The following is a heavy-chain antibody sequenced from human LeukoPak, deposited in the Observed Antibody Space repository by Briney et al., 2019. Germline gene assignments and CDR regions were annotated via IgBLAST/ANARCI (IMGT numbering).Heavy chain of an antibody. V-gene: IGHV3-74*01. J-gene: IGHJ4*02. D-gene: IGHD4-17*01. CDR1: GFTFSSHW. Sequence: GGSLRLSCSASGFTFSSHWMHWVRQAPGKGLVWVSRINGDGSATNYAGSVRGRFTISRDNAKNTLHLQTNSLRAEDTAVYYCASGSGDYGDPFDYWGQGTLVTVSS. CDR3: ASGSGDYGDPFDY. CDR2: INGDGSAT.